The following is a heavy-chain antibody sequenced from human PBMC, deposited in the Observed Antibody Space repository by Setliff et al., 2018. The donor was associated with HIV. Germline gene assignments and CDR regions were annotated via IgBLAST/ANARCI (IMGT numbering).Heavy chain of an antibody. CDR1: GGSISSYY. CDR2: IYHSGTT. J-gene: IGHJ4*02. D-gene: IGHD6-19*01. Sequence: SLTCTVSGGSISSYYWSWIRQPPGKGLEWVGSIYHSGTTYYNPSLQSRVTISVDTSRNQFSLRLRSVTAADTAVYYCARTGASSAWYLDYWGQGILVTVSS. V-gene: IGHV4-59*01. CDR3: ARTGASSAWYLDY.